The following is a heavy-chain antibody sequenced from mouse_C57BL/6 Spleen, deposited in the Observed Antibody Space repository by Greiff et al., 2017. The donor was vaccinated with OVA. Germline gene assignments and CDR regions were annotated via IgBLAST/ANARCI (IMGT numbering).Heavy chain of an antibody. J-gene: IGHJ4*01. CDR2: IWRGGST. V-gene: IGHV2-5*01. D-gene: IGHD1-1*01. CDR3: ARTTVERKYYAMDY. CDR1: GFSLTSYG. Sequence: VQLQQSGPGLVQPSQSLYITCTVSGFSLTSYGVHWVRQSPGKGLEWLGVIWRGGSTDYNADFMSRLSITKDNSKSQVFFTMNSLQANDTAIDYGARTTVERKYYAMDYWGQGTTVTVSS.